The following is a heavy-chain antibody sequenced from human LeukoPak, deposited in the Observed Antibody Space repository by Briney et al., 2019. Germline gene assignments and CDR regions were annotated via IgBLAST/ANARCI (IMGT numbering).Heavy chain of an antibody. V-gene: IGHV3-7*02. D-gene: IGHD3-22*01. Sequence: PGGSLRLSCATSGFTFSTYWMTWVRQAPGKGLEWVANIKQDGSEKYYVDSVKGRFTISRDNAKNSLYLQMNSLSAEDTAVYHCARSRYYDSSGYRTWYFDLWGRGTLVTVSS. CDR1: GFTFSTYW. CDR3: ARSRYYDSSGYRTWYFDL. J-gene: IGHJ2*01. CDR2: IKQDGSEK.